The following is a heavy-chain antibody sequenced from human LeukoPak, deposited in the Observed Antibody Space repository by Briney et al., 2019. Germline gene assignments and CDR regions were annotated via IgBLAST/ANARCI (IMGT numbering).Heavy chain of an antibody. V-gene: IGHV5-51*01. CDR2: VFPADSDT. Sequence: GESLEISCKVSGSNLTNYWIAGVRQLPGKGLEGMGIVFPADSDTRYSPSFQGQVTISADKSINTAYLQWNSLKASDTAIYYCARYDGGATADFWGQGTLVTVSS. D-gene: IGHD1-26*01. CDR1: GSNLTNYW. CDR3: ARYDGGATADF. J-gene: IGHJ4*02.